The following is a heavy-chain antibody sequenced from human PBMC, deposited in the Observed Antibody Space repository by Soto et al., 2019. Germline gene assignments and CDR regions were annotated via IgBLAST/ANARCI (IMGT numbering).Heavy chain of an antibody. V-gene: IGHV3-74*01. CDR1: GFTFSSYW. J-gene: IGHJ3*02. D-gene: IGHD3-22*01. CDR3: ARGTTYYYDSSGSAFDI. Sequence: EVQLVESGGGLVQPGGSLRLSCAASGFTFSSYWMHWVRQAPGKGLVWVSRINSDGSSTSYADSVKGRFTISRDNAKNTLDLQMNSLRAEDTAVYYCARGTTYYYDSSGSAFDIWGQGTMVTVSS. CDR2: INSDGSST.